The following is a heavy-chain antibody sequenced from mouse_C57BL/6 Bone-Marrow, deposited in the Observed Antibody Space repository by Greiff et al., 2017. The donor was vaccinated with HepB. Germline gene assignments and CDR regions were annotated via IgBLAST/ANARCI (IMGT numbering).Heavy chain of an antibody. V-gene: IGHV1-81*01. CDR1: GYTFTSYG. CDR2: IYPRSGNT. Sequence: VQLVESGAELARPGASVKLSCKASGYTFTSYGISWVKQRTGQGLEWIGEIYPRSGNTYYNEKFKGKATLTADKSSSTAYMELRSLTSEDSAVYFCARRLFYAMDYWGQGTSVTVSS. J-gene: IGHJ4*01. CDR3: ARRLFYAMDY. D-gene: IGHD1-2*01.